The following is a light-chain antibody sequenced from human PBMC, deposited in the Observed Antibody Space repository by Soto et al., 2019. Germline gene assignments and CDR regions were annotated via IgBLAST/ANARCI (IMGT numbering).Light chain of an antibody. V-gene: IGKV1-5*03. CDR2: EAS. J-gene: IGKJ1*01. CDR1: QSISDS. Sequence: DIQMTQSPSTLSASVGDRVTITCRASQSISDSLAWYQQKPGKAPKLLIYEASSLKSGVPSRFSGSRSGTEYTLTISSLQPDDFATYYCQQYNGYWTFGPGTKVEIK. CDR3: QQYNGYWT.